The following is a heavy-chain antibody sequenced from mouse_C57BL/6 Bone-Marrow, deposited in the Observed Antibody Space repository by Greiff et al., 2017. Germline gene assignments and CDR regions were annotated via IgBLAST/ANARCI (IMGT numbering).Heavy chain of an antibody. Sequence: DVKLVESGPELVKPGASVKIPCKASGYTFTDYNMDWVKQSHGKSLEWIGDINPNNGGTIYNQKFKGKATLTVDKSSSTAYMELRSLTSEDTAVYYCARFGYYGRGAMDYWGQGTSVTVSS. CDR2: INPNNGGT. D-gene: IGHD1-1*01. J-gene: IGHJ4*01. CDR3: ARFGYYGRGAMDY. CDR1: GYTFTDYN. V-gene: IGHV1-18*01.